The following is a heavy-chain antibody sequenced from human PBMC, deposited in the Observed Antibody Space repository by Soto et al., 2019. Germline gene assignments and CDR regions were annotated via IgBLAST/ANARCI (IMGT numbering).Heavy chain of an antibody. D-gene: IGHD6-6*01. J-gene: IGHJ6*02. CDR3: ARGRYSSSFVRKNYSYGMDV. CDR1: GGSFSGYY. Sequence: SETLSLTCAVYGGSFSGYYWSWIRQPPGKGLEWIGEINHSGSTNYNPSLKSRVTISVDTSKNQFSLKLSSVTAADTAVYYCARGRYSSSFVRKNYSYGMDVWGQGTTVTVSS. V-gene: IGHV4-34*01. CDR2: INHSGST.